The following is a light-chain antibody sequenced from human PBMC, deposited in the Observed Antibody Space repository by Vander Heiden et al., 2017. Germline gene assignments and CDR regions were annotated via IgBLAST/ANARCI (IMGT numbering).Light chain of an antibody. CDR2: LGS. CDR3: MQVLQTPIT. J-gene: IGKJ3*01. V-gene: IGKV2-28*01. CDR1: QSLLPSNGYNY. Sequence: TPSPLTLPVTPGKPASTSCRSPQSLLPSNGYNYLDWYVQKPGKSPQLLIYLGSMRASGVPDRFSVRGSGTELTLKISRVEAEDVGVYYCMQVLQTPITFGPGTRVDI.